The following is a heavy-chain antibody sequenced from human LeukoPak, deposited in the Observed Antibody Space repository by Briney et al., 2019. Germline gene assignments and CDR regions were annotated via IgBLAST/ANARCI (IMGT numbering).Heavy chain of an antibody. CDR3: ARGNIVVVPAAIWGGILNWFDP. V-gene: IGHV1-8*03. Sequence: ASVKVSCKASGGTFSSYAISWVRQATGQGLEWMGWMNPNSGNTGYAQKLQGRVTITRNTSISTAYMELSSLGSEDTAVYYCARGNIVVVPAAIWGGILNWFDPWGQGTLVTVSS. CDR1: GGTFSSYA. J-gene: IGHJ5*02. D-gene: IGHD2-2*02. CDR2: MNPNSGNT.